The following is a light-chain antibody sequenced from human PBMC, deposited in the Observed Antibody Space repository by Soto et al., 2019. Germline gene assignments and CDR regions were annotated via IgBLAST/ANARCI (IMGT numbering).Light chain of an antibody. V-gene: IGLV2-14*01. CDR3: SSYTSSSKV. CDR2: DVS. CDR1: SRDVGGYNY. J-gene: IGLJ1*01. Sequence: QSVLTQPASVSGSHGQSITISCTGTSRDVGGYNYVSWYQQHPGKAPKLMIYDVSNRPSGVSNRFSGSKSGNTASLTISGLQAEDEADYYCSSYTSSSKVFGTGTKVTVL.